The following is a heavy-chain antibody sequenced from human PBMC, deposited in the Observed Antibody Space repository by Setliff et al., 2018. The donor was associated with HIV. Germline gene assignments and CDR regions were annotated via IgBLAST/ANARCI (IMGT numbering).Heavy chain of an antibody. Sequence: GASVKVSCKVSGYTLTELSRHWVRQTPGKGLEWMGGFDPEDGEIIYVKKFHGRVTMTEDTSTDTAYMELSSLTSEDTAVYFCATRSYYYDSSGYSSRGAFDIWGQGTMVTVS. J-gene: IGHJ3*02. CDR3: ATRSYYYDSSGYSSRGAFDI. CDR1: GYTLTELS. V-gene: IGHV1-24*01. CDR2: FDPEDGEI. D-gene: IGHD3-22*01.